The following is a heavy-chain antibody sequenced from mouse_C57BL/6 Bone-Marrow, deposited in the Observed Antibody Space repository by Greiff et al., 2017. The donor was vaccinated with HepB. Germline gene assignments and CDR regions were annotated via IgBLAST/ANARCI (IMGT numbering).Heavy chain of an antibody. CDR3: ASPYYYGSWGYYAMDY. J-gene: IGHJ4*01. D-gene: IGHD1-1*01. CDR1: GYTFTDYY. V-gene: IGHV1-76*01. Sequence: QVQLKESGAELVRPGASVKLSCKASGYTFTDYYINWVKQRPGQGLEWIARIYPGSGNTYYNEKFKGKATLTAEKSSSTAYMQLSSLTSEDSAVYFCASPYYYGSWGYYAMDYWGQGTSVTVSS. CDR2: IYPGSGNT.